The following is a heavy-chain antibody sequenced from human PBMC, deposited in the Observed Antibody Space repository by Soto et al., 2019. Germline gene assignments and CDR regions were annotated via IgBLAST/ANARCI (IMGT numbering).Heavy chain of an antibody. D-gene: IGHD3-22*01. CDR3: ARPKDYDDCLDL. V-gene: IGHV1-3*01. CDR2: INAGNGNT. CDR1: GYTFTSYA. J-gene: IGHJ4*02. Sequence: ASVKVSCKASGYTFTSYAMHWVRQAPGQRLEWMGWINAGNGNTKYSQKFQGRVTFTRDTSANTAYMELSSLISEDTAVYYCARPKDYDDCLDLWGQGTLVTVSS.